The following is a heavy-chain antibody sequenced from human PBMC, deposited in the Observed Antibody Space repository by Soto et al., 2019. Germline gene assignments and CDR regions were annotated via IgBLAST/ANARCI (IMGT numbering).Heavy chain of an antibody. V-gene: IGHV1-69*13. CDR1: GGTFSSYA. Sequence: GASVKVSCKASGGTFSSYAISWVRQAPGQGLEWMGGIIPIFGTANYAQKFQGRVTITADESTSTAYMELSSLRSEDTAVYYCARSQGYYDSSGYYCRNWFDPWGQGTLVTVSS. CDR3: ARSQGYYDSSGYYCRNWFDP. CDR2: IIPIFGTA. D-gene: IGHD3-22*01. J-gene: IGHJ5*02.